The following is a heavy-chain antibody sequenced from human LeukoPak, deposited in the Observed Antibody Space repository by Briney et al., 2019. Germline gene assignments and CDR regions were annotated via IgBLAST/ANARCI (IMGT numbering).Heavy chain of an antibody. V-gene: IGHV3-72*01. D-gene: IGHD3-10*01. CDR3: ARWSLGSDY. CDR2: TRNKANSYTT. Sequence: GGSLRLSCAASGFTFSDHYMDWVRQAPGKGLEWVGRTRNKANSYTTEYAASVKGRFTISRDDSKNSLYLQMNSLKTEYTAVYYCARWSLGSDYWGQGTLVTVSS. CDR1: GFTFSDHY. J-gene: IGHJ4*02.